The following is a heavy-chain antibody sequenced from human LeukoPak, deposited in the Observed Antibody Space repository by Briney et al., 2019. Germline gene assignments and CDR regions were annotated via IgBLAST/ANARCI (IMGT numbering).Heavy chain of an antibody. CDR2: IYSGGST. D-gene: IGHD1-1*01. J-gene: IGHJ4*02. CDR3: ARWNNWNDGGYYFDY. V-gene: IGHV3-53*04. CDR1: GFTFSSYA. Sequence: GGSLRLSCAASGFTFSSYAMSWVRQAPGKGLEWVSVIYSGGSTYYADSVKGRFTISRHNSKNTLYLQMNSLRAEDMAVYYCARWNNWNDGGYYFDYWGQGTLVTVSS.